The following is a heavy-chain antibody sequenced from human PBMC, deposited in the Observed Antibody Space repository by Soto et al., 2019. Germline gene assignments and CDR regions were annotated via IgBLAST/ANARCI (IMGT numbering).Heavy chain of an antibody. Sequence: SVKVSCKASGYTFTGCYMHWVRRAPGQGLEWMGWINPNSGGTNYAQKFQGWVTMTRDTSISTAYMELSRLRSDDTAVYYCARESIAARRYYYYYGMDVWGQGTTVTVSS. V-gene: IGHV1-2*04. D-gene: IGHD6-6*01. CDR1: GYTFTGCY. CDR3: ARESIAARRYYYYYGMDV. J-gene: IGHJ6*02. CDR2: INPNSGGT.